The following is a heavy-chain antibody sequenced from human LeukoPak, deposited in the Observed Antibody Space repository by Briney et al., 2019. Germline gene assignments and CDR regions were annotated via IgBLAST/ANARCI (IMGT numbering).Heavy chain of an antibody. CDR1: GYTFTSSA. V-gene: IGHV7-4-1*02. D-gene: IGHD2-15*01. CDR2: INTNTGNP. Sequence: ASVKVSCKASGYTFTSSALNWVRQAPGQGLEWMGWINTNTGNPTYAQGFTGRFVFSLDTSVSTAYLQISSLKAEDTAVYYCARDDSVVAADFDYWGQGTLVTVSS. J-gene: IGHJ4*02. CDR3: ARDDSVVAADFDY.